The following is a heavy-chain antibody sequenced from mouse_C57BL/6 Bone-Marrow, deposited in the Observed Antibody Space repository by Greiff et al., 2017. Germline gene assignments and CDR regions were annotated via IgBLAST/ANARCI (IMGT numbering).Heavy chain of an antibody. CDR2: ISSGSSTI. CDR1: GFTFSDYG. CDR3: VYYGSSYYWYFDV. V-gene: IGHV5-17*01. D-gene: IGHD1-1*01. Sequence: EVKLEESGGGLVKPGGSLKLSCAASGFTFSDYGMHWVRQAPEKGLEWVAYISSGSSTIYYADTVKGRFTISRDNAKNTLFLQMTSLRSEDTAMYYCVYYGSSYYWYFDVWGTGTTVTVSS. J-gene: IGHJ1*03.